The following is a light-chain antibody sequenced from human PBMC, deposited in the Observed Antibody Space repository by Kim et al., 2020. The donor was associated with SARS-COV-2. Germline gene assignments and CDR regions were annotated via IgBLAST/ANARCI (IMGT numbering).Light chain of an antibody. CDR1: KLGDKY. J-gene: IGLJ1*01. CDR2: QDS. CDR3: QAWDSSLYV. V-gene: IGLV3-1*01. Sequence: SVYPGQTASITCSGDKLGDKYACWYQQKPGQSPVLVIYQDSKRPSGIPERFSGSNSGNTATLTISGTQAMDEADYYCQAWDSSLYVFGTGTKVTVL.